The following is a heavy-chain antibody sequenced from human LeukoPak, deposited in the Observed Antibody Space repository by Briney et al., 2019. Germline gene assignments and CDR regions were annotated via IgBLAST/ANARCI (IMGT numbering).Heavy chain of an antibody. D-gene: IGHD3-10*01. CDR3: ASDRMVRGVIPYYFDY. Sequence: GGSLRLSRAASGFTFSSYSMNWVRQAPGKGLEWVSSISSSSSYIYYADSVKGRFTISGDNAKNSLYLQMNSLRAEDTAVYYCASDRMVRGVIPYYFDYWGQGTLVTVSS. V-gene: IGHV3-21*01. J-gene: IGHJ4*02. CDR2: ISSSSSYI. CDR1: GFTFSSYS.